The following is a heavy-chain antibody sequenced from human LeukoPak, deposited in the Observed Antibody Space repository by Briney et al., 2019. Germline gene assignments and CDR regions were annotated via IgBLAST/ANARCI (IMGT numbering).Heavy chain of an antibody. V-gene: IGHV1-69*04. D-gene: IGHD3-10*01. J-gene: IGHJ6*02. CDR1: GGTFSSYT. CDR3: ARDPYYYGSGSFPHYYYYGMDV. CDR2: IIPILGIA. Sequence: SVKVSCKASGGTFSSYTISWVRQAPGQGLEWMGRIIPILGIANYAQKFQGRVTITADKSTSTAYMELSSLRSEDTAVYYCARDPYYYGSGSFPHYYYYGMDVWGQGTTVTVSS.